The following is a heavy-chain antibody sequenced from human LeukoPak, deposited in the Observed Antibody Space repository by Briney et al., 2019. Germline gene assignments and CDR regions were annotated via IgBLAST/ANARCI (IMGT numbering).Heavy chain of an antibody. CDR2: INPNSGGT. CDR1: GYTFTGYY. J-gene: IGHJ5*02. Sequence: ASVKVSCKASGYTFTGYYMHWVRQAPGQGLEWMGRINPNSGGTNYAQKFQGRVTMTRDTSISTAYMELSRLRSDDTAVYYCAREATIAARRRRDWFDPWGQGTLVTVSS. D-gene: IGHD6-6*01. V-gene: IGHV1-2*06. CDR3: AREATIAARRRRDWFDP.